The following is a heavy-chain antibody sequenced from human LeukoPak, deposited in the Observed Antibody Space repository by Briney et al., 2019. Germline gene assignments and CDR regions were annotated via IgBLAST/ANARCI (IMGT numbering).Heavy chain of an antibody. D-gene: IGHD1-7*01. Sequence: PSETLSLTCTVSGGSISSGGYYWSWIRQPPGKGLEWIGYIYHSGSTYYNPSLKSRVTISVDRSKNQFSLKLSSVTAADTAVYYCAKSTGTTLWGYYYYYMDVWGKGTTVTVSS. CDR3: AKSTGTTLWGYYYYYMDV. CDR2: IYHSGST. CDR1: GGSISSGGYY. J-gene: IGHJ6*03. V-gene: IGHV4-30-2*01.